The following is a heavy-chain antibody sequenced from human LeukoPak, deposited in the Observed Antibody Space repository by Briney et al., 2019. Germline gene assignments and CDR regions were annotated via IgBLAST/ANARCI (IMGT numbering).Heavy chain of an antibody. CDR1: GFMFNNYW. CDR2: IKEDGAEK. J-gene: IGHJ5*02. V-gene: IGHV3-7*04. Sequence: PGGSLRLSCAASGFMFNNYWMNWVRQAPGKGPEWVATIKEDGAEKYYVDSVKGRFTISRDNVKNSLSLQMTSLRAEDTAVYYCATGGSGSSWGQGTLVTVSS. CDR3: ATGGSGSS. D-gene: IGHD3-10*01.